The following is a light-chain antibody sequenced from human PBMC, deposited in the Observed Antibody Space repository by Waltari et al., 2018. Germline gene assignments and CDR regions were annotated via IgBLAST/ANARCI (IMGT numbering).Light chain of an antibody. CDR1: SSNLGPGYD. J-gene: IGLJ3*02. V-gene: IGLV1-40*01. Sequence: QSVLTQPPSLSGAPGQRVTISCTGSSSNLGPGYDVHWYQQLPGTAPKLLINGNHNRPSGVPDRFSGSRSGTSASLAITGLQAEDEADYYCQSYDNSLSGAWVFGGGTKLTVL. CDR2: GNH. CDR3: QSYDNSLSGAWV.